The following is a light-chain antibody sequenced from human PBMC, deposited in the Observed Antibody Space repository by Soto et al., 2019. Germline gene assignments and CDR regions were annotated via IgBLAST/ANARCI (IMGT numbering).Light chain of an antibody. J-gene: IGKJ3*01. V-gene: IGKV3-20*01. CDR3: QQYGSSPFA. Sequence: EIVLTQSPGTLSLSPGERATLSCRASQSVSSSYLAWYQQKPGQAPRLLIYGASSRATGIPDRFSGSGSGTDFTFTISRLETEDFAVYYWQQYGSSPFAFGPGTKVDIK. CDR1: QSVSSSY. CDR2: GAS.